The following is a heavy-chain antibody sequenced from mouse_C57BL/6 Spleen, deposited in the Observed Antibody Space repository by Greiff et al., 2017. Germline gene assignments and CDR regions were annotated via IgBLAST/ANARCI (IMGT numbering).Heavy chain of an antibody. CDR3: ARPIDYGGGYAMDY. CDR1: GFTFSDYG. J-gene: IGHJ4*01. CDR2: ISSGSSTI. D-gene: IGHD2-4*01. V-gene: IGHV5-17*01. Sequence: EVKLMESGGGLVKPGGSLKLSCAASGFTFSDYGMHWVRQAPEKGLEWVAYISSGSSTIYYADTVKGRFTISRDNAKNTLFLQMTSLRSEDTVMYYCARPIDYGGGYAMDYWGQGTSVTVSS.